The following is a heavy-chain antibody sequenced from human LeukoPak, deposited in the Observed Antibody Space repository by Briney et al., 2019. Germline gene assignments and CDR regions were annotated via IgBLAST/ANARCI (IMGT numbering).Heavy chain of an antibody. Sequence: GWSLRLSCTASGFTFSDYYMDWVRQAPGKGLEWVGRIRNKANSYTTEYAASVTGRFTISRDDSKNSLYLRMSSLKTEDTAVYYCVRSHSSGYGPVDSWGQGTLVTVSS. V-gene: IGHV3-72*01. J-gene: IGHJ4*02. D-gene: IGHD3-22*01. CDR3: VRSHSSGYGPVDS. CDR2: IRNKANSYTT. CDR1: GFTFSDYY.